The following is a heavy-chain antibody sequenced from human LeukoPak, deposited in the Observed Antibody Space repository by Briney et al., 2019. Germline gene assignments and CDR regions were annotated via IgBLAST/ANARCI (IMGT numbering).Heavy chain of an antibody. Sequence: GGSLRLSCVVSGLTFSNYDMSWVRQAPGKGLEWVSTISISGDNTYYPDSVKGRFTISRDNSKNTLYLQVNSLRAEDTAVYYCAYRTGFDYWGQGTLVTVSS. D-gene: IGHD3-16*02. CDR1: GLTFSNYD. CDR2: ISISGDNT. J-gene: IGHJ4*02. V-gene: IGHV3-23*01. CDR3: AYRTGFDY.